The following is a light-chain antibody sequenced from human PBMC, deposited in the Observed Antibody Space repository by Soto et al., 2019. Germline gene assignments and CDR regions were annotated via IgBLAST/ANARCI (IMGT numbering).Light chain of an antibody. V-gene: IGKV1-5*01. CDR2: DAS. Sequence: DIQMTQSPSTLSASVGDRVTITCRASQCISSWLAWYQQKPGKARKLLIYDASSLESGVPSRFSGSGSGTEVTLAISSLQPDDFATYYCQQYNSYWTFGQGTKVGIK. J-gene: IGKJ1*01. CDR3: QQYNSYWT. CDR1: QCISSW.